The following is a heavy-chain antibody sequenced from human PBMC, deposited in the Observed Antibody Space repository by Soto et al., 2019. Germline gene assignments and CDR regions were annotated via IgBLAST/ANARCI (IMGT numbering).Heavy chain of an antibody. CDR3: ARASHDYGGNWFDP. V-gene: IGHV3-23*01. CDR1: GFTFSSYA. CDR2: VTGSGSNT. J-gene: IGHJ5*02. D-gene: IGHD4-17*01. Sequence: DVQVLESGGGLVQPGGSLRLSCAASGFTFSSYAMSWVRQAPGKGLEWVSTVTGSGSNTYKADSVKGRFTISRDNSKNTLYLQMNSLRAEDTAIYYCARASHDYGGNWFDPWGQGTLVTVSS.